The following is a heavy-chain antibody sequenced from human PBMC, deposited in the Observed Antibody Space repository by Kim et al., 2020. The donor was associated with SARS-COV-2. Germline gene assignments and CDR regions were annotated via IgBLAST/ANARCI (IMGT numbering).Heavy chain of an antibody. CDR3: GSSRLSWHIDY. Sequence: SETLSLTCAVYGGSFSGYYWSWIRLPTGKGLEWIGEINHSGSTNFNPSLKSRVTISGDTTKNQFSLKLSSVTAADTAVYYCGSSRLSWHIDYCGRGTQGTVSA. CDR2: INHSGST. V-gene: IGHV4-34*01. CDR1: GGSFSGYY. D-gene: IGHD6-13*01. J-gene: IGHJ4*02.